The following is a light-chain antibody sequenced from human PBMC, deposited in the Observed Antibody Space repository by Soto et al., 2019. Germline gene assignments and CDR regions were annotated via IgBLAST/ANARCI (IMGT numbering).Light chain of an antibody. CDR2: DVS. CDR1: SSDVGGYNY. J-gene: IGLJ2*01. V-gene: IGLV2-14*01. CDR3: CSYTSSSTAV. Sequence: QSALTQPASVSGSPGQPITISCTGTSSDVGGYNYVSWYQQHPGKAPKLMIYDVSNRPSGVSNRCSGSKSGNTASLTIPGRQAEAEADYYCCSYTSSSTAVFGGWTLLNVL.